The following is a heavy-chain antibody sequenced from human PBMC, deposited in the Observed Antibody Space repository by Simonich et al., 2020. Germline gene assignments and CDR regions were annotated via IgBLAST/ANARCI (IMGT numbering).Heavy chain of an antibody. J-gene: IGHJ4*02. CDR1: GYTFTGYY. Sequence: QVQLVQSGAEVKKPGASVKVSCKASGYTFTGYYMHWVRQAPGQGLGWMGGINPNNGGTKYAQKFQGRVTMTRDTSISTAYMELSRLRSDDTAVYYCARWPSIPASYGSGSYFDYWGQGTLVTVSS. V-gene: IGHV1-2*02. D-gene: IGHD3-10*01. CDR3: ARWPSIPASYGSGSYFDY. CDR2: INPNNGGT.